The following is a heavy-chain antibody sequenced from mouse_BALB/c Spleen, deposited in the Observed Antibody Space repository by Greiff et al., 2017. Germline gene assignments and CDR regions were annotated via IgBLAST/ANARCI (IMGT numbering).Heavy chain of an antibody. CDR3: ARSGVY. Sequence: VKLMESGAELARPGASVKLSCKASGYTFTDYYINWVKQRTGQGLEWIGEIYPGSGNTYYNEKFKGKATLTADKSSSTAYMQLSSLTSEDSAVYFCARSGVYWGQGTLVTVSA. V-gene: IGHV1-77*01. J-gene: IGHJ3*01. D-gene: IGHD3-1*01. CDR1: GYTFTDYY. CDR2: IYPGSGNT.